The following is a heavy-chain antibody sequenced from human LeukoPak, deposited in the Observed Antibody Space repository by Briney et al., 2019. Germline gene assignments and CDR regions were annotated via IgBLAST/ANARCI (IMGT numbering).Heavy chain of an antibody. Sequence: ASVKVSCKASGYTFTGYYMHWVRQAPGQGLEWMGWINPNSGGTNYARKFQGRVTMTRDTSISTAYMELSRLRSDDTAVYYCAREAGTTAFDIWGQGTMVTVSS. J-gene: IGHJ3*02. D-gene: IGHD6-19*01. CDR2: INPNSGGT. CDR1: GYTFTGYY. V-gene: IGHV1-2*02. CDR3: AREAGTTAFDI.